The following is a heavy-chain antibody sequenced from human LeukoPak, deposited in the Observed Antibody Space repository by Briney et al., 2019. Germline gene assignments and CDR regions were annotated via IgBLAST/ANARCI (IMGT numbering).Heavy chain of an antibody. Sequence: SETLPLTCTVSGGSISSYYWSWIRQPPGKGLEWIGYIYYSGSTNYNPSLKSRVTISVDTSKNQFSLKLSSVTAADTAVYYCARGIVWVAAGTSYFGYWGQGTLVTVSS. CDR3: ARGIVWVAAGTSYFGY. CDR1: GGSISSYY. CDR2: IYYSGST. J-gene: IGHJ4*02. V-gene: IGHV4-59*01. D-gene: IGHD6-13*01.